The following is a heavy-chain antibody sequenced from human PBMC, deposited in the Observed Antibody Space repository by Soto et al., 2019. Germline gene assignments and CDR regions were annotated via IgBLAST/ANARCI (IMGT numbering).Heavy chain of an antibody. J-gene: IGHJ4*02. V-gene: IGHV3-11*01. D-gene: IGHD5-12*01. Sequence: GGSLRLSCAASGFTFSDYYMSWIRQAPGKGLEWVSYISSSGSSIYYADSLKGRSTISRDNAKNSLYLQMNSLRAEDTAVYYCASSRGEYSGSTYDYWGQGTLVTVSS. CDR1: GFTFSDYY. CDR2: ISSSGSSI. CDR3: ASSRGEYSGSTYDY.